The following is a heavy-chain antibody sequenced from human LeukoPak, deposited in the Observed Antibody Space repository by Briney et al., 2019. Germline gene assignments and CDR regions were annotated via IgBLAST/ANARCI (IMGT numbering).Heavy chain of an antibody. D-gene: IGHD6-13*01. V-gene: IGHV1-69*13. CDR2: IIPIFGTA. CDR3: ASRGDRIAAAGYYFDY. Sequence: SVKVSCKASGGTFSSYAISWVRQAPGQGLEWMGGIIPIFGTANYAQKFQGRVTITADESTSTAYMELSSLRSKDTAVYYCASRGDRIAAAGYYFDYWGQGTLVTVSS. CDR1: GGTFSSYA. J-gene: IGHJ4*02.